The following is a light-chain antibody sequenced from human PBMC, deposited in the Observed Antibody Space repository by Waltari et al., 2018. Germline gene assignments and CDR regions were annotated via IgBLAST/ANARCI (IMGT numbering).Light chain of an antibody. J-gene: IGKJ5*01. V-gene: IGKV3D-15*01. CDR1: QSVNTK. CDR3: QQYNNWPPIT. CDR2: GAS. Sequence: ETVMTQSPATLSLSPGEGATLSCRASQSVNTKLAWYQQKPGRAPRLLIYGASSRANGIPDRFSGSGSGTDFTLTISSLQSEDFAIYYCQQYNNWPPITFSQGTRLEIK.